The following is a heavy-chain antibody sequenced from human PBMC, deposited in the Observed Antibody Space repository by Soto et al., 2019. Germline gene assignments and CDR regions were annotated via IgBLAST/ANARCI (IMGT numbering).Heavy chain of an antibody. V-gene: IGHV1-69*12. CDR2: IIPIFGTA. CDR1: GGTFSSYA. D-gene: IGHD3-3*01. CDR3: ARGIVDYDFWSGYRYGMDV. J-gene: IGHJ6*02. Sequence: QVQLVQSGAEVKKPGSSVKVSCKASGGTFSSYAISWVRQAPGQGLEWMGGIIPIFGTANYAQKFQGRVTITADESTSTAYMELSSLGSEDTAVYYCARGIVDYDFWSGYRYGMDVWGQGTTVTVSS.